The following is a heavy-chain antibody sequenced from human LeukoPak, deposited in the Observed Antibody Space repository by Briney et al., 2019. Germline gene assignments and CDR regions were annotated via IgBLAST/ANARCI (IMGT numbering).Heavy chain of an antibody. Sequence: ETLSLTCSVSGVSISNYFWRWIRQSAGKGLEWIGRDSIRGGTNYNPSLASRVSMSIDTSKSQFSLKLTSVPAADTAVYYCPRGPLMSAGGGVDPWGQGTLVTVSS. J-gene: IGHJ5*02. CDR1: GVSISNYF. CDR3: PRGPLMSAGGGVDP. D-gene: IGHD6-13*01. CDR2: DSIRGGT. V-gene: IGHV4-4*07.